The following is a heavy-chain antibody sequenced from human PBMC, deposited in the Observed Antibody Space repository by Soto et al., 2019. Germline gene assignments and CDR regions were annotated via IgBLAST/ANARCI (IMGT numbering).Heavy chain of an antibody. Sequence: ASVKVSCKASGGTFSSYAISWVRQAPGQGLEWMGGIIPIFGTANYAQKFQGRVTITADESTSTAYMELSSLRSEDTAVYYCATYDSSGYYCDYWGQGTLVTVSS. CDR1: GGTFSSYA. D-gene: IGHD3-22*01. V-gene: IGHV1-69*13. CDR2: IIPIFGTA. CDR3: ATYDSSGYYCDY. J-gene: IGHJ4*02.